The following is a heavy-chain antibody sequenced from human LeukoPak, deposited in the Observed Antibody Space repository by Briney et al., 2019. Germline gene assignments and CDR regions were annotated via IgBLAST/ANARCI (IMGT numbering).Heavy chain of an antibody. D-gene: IGHD4-23*01. V-gene: IGHV4-4*09. CDR3: ARGGVFSAVGFDY. CDR2: IYHSGST. J-gene: IGHJ4*02. Sequence: SETLSLTCTVSGGSISSYYWSWIRQPPGKGLEWIGYIYHSGSTDYNPSLKSRVTISVDTSKSQFSLKLTSVTAADTAVYYCARGGVFSAVGFDYWGQGTLVTVSP. CDR1: GGSISSYY.